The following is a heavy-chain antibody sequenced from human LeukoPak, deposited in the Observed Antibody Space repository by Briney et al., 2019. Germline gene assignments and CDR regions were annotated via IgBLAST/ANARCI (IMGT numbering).Heavy chain of an antibody. CDR1: GGTFSSYT. CDR3: ASSREDGGPYGSGSVYYYYGMDV. CDR2: IIPILGIA. Sequence: SVKVSCKASGGTFSSYTISWVRQAPGQGLEWMGGIIPILGIANYAQKFQGRVTITADKSTSTAYMELSSLRSEDTAVYYCASSREDGGPYGSGSVYYYYGMDVWGQGTTVTVSS. D-gene: IGHD3-10*01. V-gene: IGHV1-69*10. J-gene: IGHJ6*02.